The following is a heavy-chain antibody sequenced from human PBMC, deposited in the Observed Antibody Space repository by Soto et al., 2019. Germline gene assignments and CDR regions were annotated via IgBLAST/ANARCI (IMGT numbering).Heavy chain of an antibody. CDR1: GGTFSSYA. CDR2: IIPIFGTA. J-gene: IGHJ4*02. Sequence: GASVKVSCKASGGTFSSYAISWVRQAPGQGLEWMGGIIPIFGTANYAQKFQGRVTITADKSTSTAYMEMSSLRSEDKAVYYCARGGRGGYYKRGFDYWGQGTLVTVSS. CDR3: ARGGRGGYYKRGFDY. V-gene: IGHV1-69*06. D-gene: IGHD3-22*01.